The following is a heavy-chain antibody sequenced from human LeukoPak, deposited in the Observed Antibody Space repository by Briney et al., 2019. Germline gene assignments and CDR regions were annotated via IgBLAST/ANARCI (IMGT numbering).Heavy chain of an antibody. D-gene: IGHD6-6*01. CDR1: GFTFSSYG. J-gene: IGHJ4*02. V-gene: IGHV3-30*03. CDR2: ISYDGSNK. Sequence: GGSLRLSCAASGFTFSSYGMHWVRQAPGKGLEWVAVISYDGSNKYYADSVKGRFTISRDNSKNTLYLQMNSLRAEDTAVYYCAGAQGIAARWWGQGTLVTVSS. CDR3: AGAQGIAARW.